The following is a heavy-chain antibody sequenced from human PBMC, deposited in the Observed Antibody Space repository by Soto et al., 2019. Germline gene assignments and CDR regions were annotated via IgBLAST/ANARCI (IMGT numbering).Heavy chain of an antibody. V-gene: IGHV4-59*01. CDR3: ARVPAAIVAGGAIDV. D-gene: IGHD2-2*01. Sequence: QVQLQESGPGLVKPSETLSLTCTVSGGSISSYSWSWIRQPPGKGLEWIGYIYYSGNTNYNPSLKRRVTVSVDTSKNQFSLRLSSVAAADTAVYYCARVPAAIVAGGAIDVWGQGTTVTVSS. CDR1: GGSISSYS. J-gene: IGHJ6*02. CDR2: IYYSGNT.